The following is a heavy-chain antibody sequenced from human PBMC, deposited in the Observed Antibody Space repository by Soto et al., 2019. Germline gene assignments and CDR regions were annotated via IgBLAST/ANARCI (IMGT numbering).Heavy chain of an antibody. CDR1: GFTFSSYA. J-gene: IGHJ6*02. CDR2: ISGSGGST. V-gene: IGHV3-23*01. CDR3: ANRYYDFWSGKYYYGMDV. D-gene: IGHD3-3*01. Sequence: GGSLRLSCAASGFTFSSYAMSWVRQAPGKGLEWVSAISGSGGSTYYADSVKGRFTTSRDNSKTTLYLQMNSLRAEDTAVYYCANRYYDFWSGKYYYGMDVWGQGTTVTVSS.